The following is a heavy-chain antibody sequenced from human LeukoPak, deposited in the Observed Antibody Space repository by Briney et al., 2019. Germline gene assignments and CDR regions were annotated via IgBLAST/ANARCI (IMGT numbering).Heavy chain of an antibody. V-gene: IGHV3-64*01. J-gene: IGHJ4*02. Sequence: GGSLRLSCAASGFTFSSYAMHWVRQAPGKGLEYVSAITSNGGSTYYASSVKGRFTISRDNSKNTLYLQMGSLRAEDMAVYYCARGSSGNYDYWGQGTLVTVSS. CDR2: ITSNGGST. D-gene: IGHD3-10*01. CDR1: GFTFSSYA. CDR3: ARGSSGNYDY.